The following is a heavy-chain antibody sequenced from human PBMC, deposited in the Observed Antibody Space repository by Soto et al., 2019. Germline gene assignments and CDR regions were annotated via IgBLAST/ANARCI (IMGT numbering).Heavy chain of an antibody. Sequence: GGSLRLSCAASGFTFGSYAMSWVRQAPEKGLEWVSTITDSGGSAYYTDSVKGRFTISRDNSKNTLYLQMDSLRAEDTAVYYCAKRVVAGIYYFDYWGPGSLVTVSS. J-gene: IGHJ4*02. D-gene: IGHD3-3*01. CDR1: GFTFGSYA. V-gene: IGHV3-23*01. CDR3: AKRVVAGIYYFDY. CDR2: ITDSGGSA.